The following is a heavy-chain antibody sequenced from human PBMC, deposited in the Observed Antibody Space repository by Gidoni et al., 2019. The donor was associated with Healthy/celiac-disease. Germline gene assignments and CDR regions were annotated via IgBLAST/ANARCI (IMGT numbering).Heavy chain of an antibody. V-gene: IGHV4-34*01. CDR1: GGSISGSY. D-gene: IGHD7-27*01. CDR3: ARGGVNWGLEFDP. Sequence: QVQLQQWGAGRVKPSETLSRTCAVDGGSISGSYWRWIRRPPGKGLEWIGEINHSGSTNYNPSLKRRVTISVDTSKNQFSLKLTSVTATATAMYYCARGGVNWGLEFDPWGPGTLVTVSS. CDR2: INHSGST. J-gene: IGHJ5*02.